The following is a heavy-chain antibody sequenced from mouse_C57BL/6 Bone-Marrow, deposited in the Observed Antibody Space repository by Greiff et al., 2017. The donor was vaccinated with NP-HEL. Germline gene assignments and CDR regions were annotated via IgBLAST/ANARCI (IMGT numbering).Heavy chain of an antibody. CDR2: ISDGGSYT. CDR3: ARSTMVTTGDY. Sequence: DVQLVESGGGLVKPGGSLKLSCAASGFTFSSYAMSWVRQTPEKRLEWVATISDGGSYTYYPDNVKGRFTISRDNAKNNLYLQMSHLKSEDTAMYYCARSTMVTTGDYWGQGTTLTVSS. CDR1: GFTFSSYA. J-gene: IGHJ2*01. V-gene: IGHV5-4*01. D-gene: IGHD2-2*01.